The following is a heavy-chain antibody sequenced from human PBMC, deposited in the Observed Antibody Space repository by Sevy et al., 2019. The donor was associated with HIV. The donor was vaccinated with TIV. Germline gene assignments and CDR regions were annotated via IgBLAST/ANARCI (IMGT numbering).Heavy chain of an antibody. CDR1: GFTFSSYA. V-gene: IGHV3-23*01. CDR2: ISGSGGST. CDR3: AKDRYDGNGYYPEGAFDI. Sequence: GGSLRLSCAASGFTFSSYAMNWVRQAPGKGLEWVSTISGSGGSTYYGDSVKGRFTISRDNSKNTVYLQMSSLRAEDTALYYCAKDRYDGNGYYPEGAFDIWGQGTKVTVS. J-gene: IGHJ3*02. D-gene: IGHD3-22*01.